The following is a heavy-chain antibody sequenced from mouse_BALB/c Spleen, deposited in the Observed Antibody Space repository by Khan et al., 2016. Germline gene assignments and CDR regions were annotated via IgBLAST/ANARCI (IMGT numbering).Heavy chain of an antibody. V-gene: IGHV1-54*01. Sequence: QVQLQQSGAELVRPGTSVKVSCKASGYALTNYLIEWVKQRPGQGLEWIGVINPGSGGTNYNEKFKGKATLTADKSSSTAYMQRSSLTSDDSAVYFCARGYDWYFDVWGAGTTVTVSS. CDR2: INPGSGGT. CDR3: ARGYDWYFDV. D-gene: IGHD2-14*01. CDR1: GYALTNYL. J-gene: IGHJ1*01.